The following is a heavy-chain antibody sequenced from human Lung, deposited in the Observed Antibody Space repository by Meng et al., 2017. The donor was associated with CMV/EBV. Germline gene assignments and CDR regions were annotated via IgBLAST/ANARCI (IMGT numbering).Heavy chain of an antibody. V-gene: IGHV3-48*03. Sequence: GGSLRLXCVVSGFNLRDYEVNWVRQAPGKGLEWVAYMTTSGNSIHYAASVRGRFTISRDNAQNSFFLHMDSLRVEDMAVYYCARDMDYTSAAYVYWGQGTXVTVSS. D-gene: IGHD2-2*02. J-gene: IGHJ4*02. CDR1: GFNLRDYE. CDR3: ARDMDYTSAAYVY. CDR2: MTTSGNSI.